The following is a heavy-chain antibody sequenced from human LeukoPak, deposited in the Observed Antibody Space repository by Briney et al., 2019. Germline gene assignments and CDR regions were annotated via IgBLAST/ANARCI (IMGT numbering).Heavy chain of an antibody. J-gene: IGHJ4*02. D-gene: IGHD3-22*01. V-gene: IGHV3-23*01. CDR2: ISGSGGST. Sequence: GGSLRLSCATSGFTFSSYAMSWVRQAPGKGLEWVSAISGSGGSTYYADSVKGRSTISRDNSKNTLYLQMNSLRAEDTAVYYCARYYYDSSGYPILKYSFDYWGQGTLVTVSS. CDR3: ARYYYDSSGYPILKYSFDY. CDR1: GFTFSSYA.